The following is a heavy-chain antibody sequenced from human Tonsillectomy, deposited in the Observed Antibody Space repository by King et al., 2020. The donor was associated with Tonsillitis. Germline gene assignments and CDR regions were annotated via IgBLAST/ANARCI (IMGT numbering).Heavy chain of an antibody. CDR3: AGDPSRVSSXWYYFDC. V-gene: IGHV3-7*01. CDR2: MNQDGSEI. J-gene: IGHJ4*02. Sequence: VQLVESGGGLVQPGGSLRLSCAASGFTFSSYWMSWVRQAPGKGLEWVAHMNQDGSEIYXVDSVKGRFTISRDNAKNSLYLQMNSLRAEDTAVYYCAGDPSRVSSXWYYFDCWGQGTLVXVXS. D-gene: IGHD6-13*01. CDR1: GFTFSSYW.